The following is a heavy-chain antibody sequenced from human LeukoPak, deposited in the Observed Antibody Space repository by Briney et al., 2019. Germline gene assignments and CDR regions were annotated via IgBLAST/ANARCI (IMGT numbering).Heavy chain of an antibody. CDR3: ARARSSYGYGDAFDI. D-gene: IGHD5-18*01. Sequence: GGSLRLSCAASGFTLSSYWMHWVRQAPGKGLEWVSTISGSGDSTYYADSVKGRFTISRDNSKNTLYLQMNSLRAEDTAVYYCARARSSYGYGDAFDIWGQGTMVTVSS. V-gene: IGHV3-23*01. CDR1: GFTLSSYW. CDR2: ISGSGDST. J-gene: IGHJ3*02.